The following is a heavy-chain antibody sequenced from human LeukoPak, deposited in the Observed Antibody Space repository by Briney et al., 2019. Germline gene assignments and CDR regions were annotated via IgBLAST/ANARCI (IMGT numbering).Heavy chain of an antibody. CDR2: ISAHYGNT. J-gene: IGHJ1*01. Sequence: GASVKVSCKASGYTFSSQSYGMSWVRQAPGQGLDWMGWISAHYGNTNYAEKFQGRVTMTTDTSTSTAYMELRSLRSDDTAVYYCARDGIYGRPVSYFQHWGQGTLVTVSS. CDR1: GYTFSSQSYG. CDR3: ARDGIYGRPVSYFQH. V-gene: IGHV1-18*01. D-gene: IGHD5-12*01.